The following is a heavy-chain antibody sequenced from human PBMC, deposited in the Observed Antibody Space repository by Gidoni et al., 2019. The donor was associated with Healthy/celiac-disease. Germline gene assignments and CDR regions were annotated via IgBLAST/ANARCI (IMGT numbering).Heavy chain of an antibody. V-gene: IGHV3-48*03. J-gene: IGHJ6*02. CDR1: AFTFSSYE. CDR2: ISSSGSTI. D-gene: IGHD2-15*01. CDR3: ARSGYCSGGSCYYYYGMDV. Sequence: EVQLVESGGGLVQPGGALRLSCAASAFTFSSYEMNWVRQAPGKGLEWVSYISSSGSTIYYADSVKGRFTISRDNAKNSLYLQMNSLRAEDTAVYYCARSGYCSGGSCYYYYGMDVWGQGTTVTVSS.